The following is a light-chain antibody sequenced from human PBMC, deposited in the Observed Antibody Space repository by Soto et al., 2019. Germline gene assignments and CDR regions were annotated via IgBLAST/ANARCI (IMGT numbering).Light chain of an antibody. J-gene: IGKJ4*01. V-gene: IGKV3-11*01. CDR2: DAS. CDR3: QQRINLLT. Sequence: EIVLTQSPATLSLSPGERATLSCRASQSVSTSLAWFQRKPGQAPRLLIYDASNRATGIPARFSGSGSGTDFSLTISSLEPEDFAVYYCQQRINLLTFGGGTKVEIK. CDR1: QSVSTS.